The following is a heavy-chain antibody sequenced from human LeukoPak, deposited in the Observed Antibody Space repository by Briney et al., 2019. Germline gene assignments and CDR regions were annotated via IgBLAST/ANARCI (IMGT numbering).Heavy chain of an antibody. J-gene: IGHJ5*02. D-gene: IGHD3-9*01. CDR1: GGSFSGYY. V-gene: IGHV4-34*01. CDR3: ARGGYYDILTGYPNWFDP. Sequence: SETLSLTCAVYGGSFSGYYWSWIRQPPGKSLGWIGYIYHSGSTYYNPSLKSRVTISVDRSKNQFSLKLSSVTAADTAVYYCARGGYYDILTGYPNWFDPWGQGTLVTVSS. CDR2: IYHSGST.